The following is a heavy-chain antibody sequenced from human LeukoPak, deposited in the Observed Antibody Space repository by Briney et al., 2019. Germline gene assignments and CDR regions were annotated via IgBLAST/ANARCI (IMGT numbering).Heavy chain of an antibody. CDR3: ARDDFEYSVHYGMDV. CDR2: ISSSSSYT. Sequence: PGGSLRLSCAASGFTFSDYYMSWIRQAPGKGLEWVSYISSSSSYTNYADSVKGRFTISRDNAKNSLYLQMNSLRAEDTAVYYCARDDFEYSVHYGMDVWGQGTTVTVSS. D-gene: IGHD3-9*01. CDR1: GFTFSDYY. J-gene: IGHJ6*02. V-gene: IGHV3-11*05.